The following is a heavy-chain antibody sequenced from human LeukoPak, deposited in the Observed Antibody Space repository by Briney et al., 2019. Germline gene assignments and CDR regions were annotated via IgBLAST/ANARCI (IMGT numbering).Heavy chain of an antibody. CDR3: ARQLGLRVRGEIDY. CDR2: IYYSGST. CDR1: GGSINSYY. Sequence: PSETLSLTCTVSGGSINSYYWSWIRQPPGKGLEWIGYIYYSGSTNYNPSLKSRVTISVDTSKNQFSLKLSSVTAADTAVYYCARQLGLRVRGEIDYWGQGTLVTVSS. D-gene: IGHD5-12*01. J-gene: IGHJ4*02. V-gene: IGHV4-59*08.